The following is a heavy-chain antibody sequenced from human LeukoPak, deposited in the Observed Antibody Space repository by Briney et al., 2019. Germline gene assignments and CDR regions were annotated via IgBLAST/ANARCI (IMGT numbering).Heavy chain of an antibody. V-gene: IGHV4-59*08. CDR1: GGSISSYY. D-gene: IGHD2-8*01. CDR2: IYYSGST. J-gene: IGHJ6*04. CDR3: ARSSWSPLVDV. Sequence: PSEILSLTCTVSGGSISSYYWSWIRQPPGKGLEWIGYIYYSGSTNYNPSLKSRVTISVDTSKNQFSLKLSSVTAADTAVYYCARSSWSPLVDVWGKGTTVTVSS.